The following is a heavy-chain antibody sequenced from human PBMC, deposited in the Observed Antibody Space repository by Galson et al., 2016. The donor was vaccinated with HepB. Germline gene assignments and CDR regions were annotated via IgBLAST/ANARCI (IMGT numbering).Heavy chain of an antibody. D-gene: IGHD2-2*01. J-gene: IGHJ6*02. V-gene: IGHV1-46*01. Sequence: SVKVSCKAFGYTFISYYMHWVRQAPGQGLEWMGIINPSGGSTSYAQKFQGRVTMTRDTSTGTVYMELNSLTSEDTAVYYCARNIFYEYKLLPLYDYYDGMDVWGQGTTVIVSS. CDR3: ARNIFYEYKLLPLYDYYDGMDV. CDR1: GYTFISYY. CDR2: INPSGGST.